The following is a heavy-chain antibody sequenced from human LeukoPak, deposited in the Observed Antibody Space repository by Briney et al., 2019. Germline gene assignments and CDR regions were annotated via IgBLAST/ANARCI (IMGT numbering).Heavy chain of an antibody. D-gene: IGHD7-27*01. J-gene: IGHJ4*02. V-gene: IGHV3-53*01. Sequence: GGSLRLSCAASGFTVSDNYMTWVRQAPGKGLEWVSVIYSGGNTYYADSVKGRFTISRGNSKNTLYLQMDSLRAEDTAVYYCARDGLATGVDYWGQGTLVTVSS. CDR3: ARDGLATGVDY. CDR2: IYSGGNT. CDR1: GFTVSDNY.